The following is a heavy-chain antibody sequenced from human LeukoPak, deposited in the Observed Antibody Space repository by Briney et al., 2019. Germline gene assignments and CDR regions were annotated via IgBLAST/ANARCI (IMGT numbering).Heavy chain of an antibody. CDR3: ARVGVVPAAISPYYYGMDV. J-gene: IGHJ6*04. V-gene: IGHV3-74*01. Sequence: GGSLRLSCAASGFTFSSYAMHWVRQAPGKGLVWVSRINSDGSSTSYADSVKGRFTISRDNAKNTLYLQMNSLRAEDTAVYYCARVGVVPAAISPYYYGMDVWGKGTTVTVSS. CDR2: INSDGSST. CDR1: GFTFSSYA. D-gene: IGHD2-2*01.